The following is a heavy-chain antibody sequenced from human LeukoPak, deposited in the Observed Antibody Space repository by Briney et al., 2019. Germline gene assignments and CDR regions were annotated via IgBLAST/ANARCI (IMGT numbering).Heavy chain of an antibody. CDR2: ISSSSRTV. V-gene: IGHV3-48*02. J-gene: IGHJ4*02. CDR1: GFTFTSTS. CDR3: ARARDGSYDY. D-gene: IGHD1-26*01. Sequence: GGSLRLSCAASGFTFTSTSMNWVRQAPGKGLEWISYISSSSRTVHYADSVKGRFTISRDNAENSLYLQMNSLRDEDTAVYYCARARDGSYDYWGQGTLVTVSS.